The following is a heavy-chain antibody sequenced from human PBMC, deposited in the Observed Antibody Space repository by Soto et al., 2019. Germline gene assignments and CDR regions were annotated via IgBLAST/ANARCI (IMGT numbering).Heavy chain of an antibody. Sequence: SSVKVSCKASGYTFTSYGISWVRQAPGQGLEWMGWISAYNGNTNYAQKLQGRVTMTTDTSTSTAYMELRSLRSDDTAVYYCARVGDSSGWYYFDYWGQGTLVTVSS. J-gene: IGHJ4*02. CDR2: ISAYNGNT. CDR3: ARVGDSSGWYYFDY. D-gene: IGHD6-19*01. V-gene: IGHV1-18*04. CDR1: GYTFTSYG.